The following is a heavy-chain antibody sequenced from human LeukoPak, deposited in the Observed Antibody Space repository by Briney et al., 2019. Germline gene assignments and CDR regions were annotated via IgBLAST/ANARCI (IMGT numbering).Heavy chain of an antibody. J-gene: IGHJ6*04. Sequence: SETLSLTCSVSGASVSSYYWSWFRQPPGKGLEWIGYIDNSGSTNYNPSLKSRVTISVDKSKNQFPLRLTSMTAADTAVYYCARMTYDPHGVDVWGKGTTVTVSS. D-gene: IGHD5-12*01. CDR3: ARMTYDPHGVDV. CDR1: GASVSSYY. CDR2: IDNSGST. V-gene: IGHV4-59*02.